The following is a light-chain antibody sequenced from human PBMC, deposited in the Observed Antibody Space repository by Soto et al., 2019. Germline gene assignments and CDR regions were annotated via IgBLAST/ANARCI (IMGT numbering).Light chain of an antibody. CDR3: QSYDSSLSGGV. Sequence: QSVLTQPPSVSGAPGQRVTISCTGSSSNIGAGYDVHWYQQLPGTAPKLLIYGNSNRPSGVPDRFSDSKSGTSASLAITGLQAEDEADYYCQSYDSSLSGGVFGGGTKLTV. CDR1: SSNIGAGYD. J-gene: IGLJ3*02. V-gene: IGLV1-40*01. CDR2: GNS.